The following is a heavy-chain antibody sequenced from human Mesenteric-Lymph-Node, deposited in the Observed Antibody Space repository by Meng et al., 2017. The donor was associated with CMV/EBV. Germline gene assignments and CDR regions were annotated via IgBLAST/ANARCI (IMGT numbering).Heavy chain of an antibody. CDR3: ARDRDTDWYSPFDY. CDR2: INPKTGGR. V-gene: IGHV1-2*06. D-gene: IGHD3-9*01. Sequence: QVQLVQSGAEVKKPGASVRVSCKASGYTFIDYYINWVRQAPGQGLEWMGRINPKTGGRSYAQNFQGRVTMTRDTSINTAYMEVNRLNSDDTAMYYCARDRDTDWYSPFDYWGPGTLVVASS. J-gene: IGHJ4*02. CDR1: GYTFIDYY.